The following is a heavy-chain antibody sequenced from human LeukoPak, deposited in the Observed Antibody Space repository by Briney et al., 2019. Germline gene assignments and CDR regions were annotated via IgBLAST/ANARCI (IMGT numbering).Heavy chain of an antibody. CDR1: VYTFTIYY. D-gene: IGHD5-18*01. CDR2: INSSGGST. V-gene: IGHV1-46*01. Sequence: ASVKVSFKASVYTFTIYYMHWVRQAPGQGLEGMGIINSSGGSTSYAQKFHGRVTMTRDTSTSTVYMELSSLRSEDTAVYYCAREKLWSSDYWGQGTLVTVSS. J-gene: IGHJ4*02. CDR3: AREKLWSSDY.